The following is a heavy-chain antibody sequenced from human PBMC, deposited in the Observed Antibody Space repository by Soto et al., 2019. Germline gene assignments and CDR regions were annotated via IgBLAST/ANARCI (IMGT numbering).Heavy chain of an antibody. D-gene: IGHD2-2*01. CDR3: ARGQIADHAFFDY. CDR1: GFTVNVYC. J-gene: IGHJ4*02. V-gene: IGHV3-53*01. Sequence: GGSLRLSCAASGFTVNVYCMGWVRQAPGKGLEWVSFIYSGDVPEYAASVKGRFTISRDTSENTLYLQMNSLRADDTAVYYCARGQIADHAFFDYWGQGTLVTVSS. CDR2: IYSGDVP.